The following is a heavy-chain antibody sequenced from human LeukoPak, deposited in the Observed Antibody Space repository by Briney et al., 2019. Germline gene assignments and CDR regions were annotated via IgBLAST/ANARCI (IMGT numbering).Heavy chain of an antibody. D-gene: IGHD3-10*01. CDR3: AKDPYFFGSGGGLH. CDR1: GXTFSDYA. V-gene: IGHV3-23*01. J-gene: IGHJ4*02. Sequence: GGSLRLSCAASGXTFSDYAVNWIRQAPGRGLEWVSSISDNGDATFYADSVKGRFTISRDNSKNTLSLEMNSLTDEDTALYYCAKDPYFFGSGGGLHWGQGSLVTVSS. CDR2: ISDNGDAT.